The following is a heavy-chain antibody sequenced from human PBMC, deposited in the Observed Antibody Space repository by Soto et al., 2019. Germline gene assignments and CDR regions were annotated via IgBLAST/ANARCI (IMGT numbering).Heavy chain of an antibody. CDR1: GDSISSGHYF. J-gene: IGHJ2*01. Sequence: SETLSLTCTVSGDSISSGHYFWSWIRQLPGKGLEWIGNIFYNGSTYYNPSLKSRITISLDTSKSQFSLKVSSVTAADTAVYFCARDRYFDLWGRGTLVTVSS. CDR2: IFYNGST. V-gene: IGHV4-31*03. CDR3: ARDRYFDL.